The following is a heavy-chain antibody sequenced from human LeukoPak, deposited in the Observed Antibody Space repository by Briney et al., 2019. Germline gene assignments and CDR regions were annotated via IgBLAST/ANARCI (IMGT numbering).Heavy chain of an antibody. D-gene: IGHD2-8*01. J-gene: IGHJ4*02. CDR2: IIPIFGTS. V-gene: IGHV1-69*15. CDR3: ARDTVSGPDY. Sequence: CMRSIIPIFGTSNYAQKLHRRVTITPHESTSTAYMGLSSLRSEDTAVYYCARDTVSGPDYWGQGTLVTVSS.